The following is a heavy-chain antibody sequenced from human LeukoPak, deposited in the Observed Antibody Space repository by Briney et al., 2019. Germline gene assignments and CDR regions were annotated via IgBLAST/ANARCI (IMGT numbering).Heavy chain of an antibody. Sequence: ASVKVSCKVSGYTLIELPMQWVRQAPGKGLEWMGGFDPEEGETIYAQKFQGRVTMTEDTSTDTAYMELSSLRSEDTAVYYCATDRLRTMVRGVLRSLEGFDPWGQGTLVTVSS. J-gene: IGHJ5*02. V-gene: IGHV1-24*01. CDR3: ATDRLRTMVRGVLRSLEGFDP. CDR2: FDPEEGET. CDR1: GYTLIELP. D-gene: IGHD3-10*01.